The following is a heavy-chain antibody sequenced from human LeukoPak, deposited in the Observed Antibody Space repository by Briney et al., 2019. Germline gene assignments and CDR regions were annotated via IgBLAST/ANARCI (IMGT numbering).Heavy chain of an antibody. J-gene: IGHJ6*02. D-gene: IGHD3-10*01. CDR3: ARALDYYGSGSYYGMDV. Sequence: SVKVSCKASVGTFSSYAISWVRQAPGQGLEWMGRIIPILGIANYAQKFQGRVTITADKSTSTAYMELSSLRSEDTAVYYCARALDYYGSGSYYGMDVWGQGTTVTVSS. CDR1: VGTFSSYA. CDR2: IIPILGIA. V-gene: IGHV1-69*04.